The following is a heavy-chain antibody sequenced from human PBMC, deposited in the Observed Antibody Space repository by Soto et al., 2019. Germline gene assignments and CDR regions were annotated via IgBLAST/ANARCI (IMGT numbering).Heavy chain of an antibody. CDR3: VRDGSYCTNGVCHTHPDFDY. D-gene: IGHD2-8*01. CDR2: ISYHGNDK. J-gene: IGHJ4*02. CDR1: GFTFSDYA. Sequence: HPGGSLRLSCAASGFTFSDYAMDWVRQAPGKGLEWVAVISYHGNDKYYSDSVKGRFTLSRDNSKNTLYLDMNSLRGEDTAVYYCVRDGSYCTNGVCHTHPDFDYWGQGALVTVSS. V-gene: IGHV3-30-3*01.